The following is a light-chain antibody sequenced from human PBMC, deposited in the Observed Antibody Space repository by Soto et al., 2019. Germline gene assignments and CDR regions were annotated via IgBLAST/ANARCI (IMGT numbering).Light chain of an antibody. Sequence: DIQLTQSPSSLSASVGDRVTITCQASQDISNHLNWYQQKPGKAPNLLIYDASDLETGVPSRFSGGGSGTFFRFTNKCLRAEDIATYYSRKDDCVPWFGPGTKVEIK. J-gene: IGKJ3*01. V-gene: IGKV1-33*01. CDR2: DAS. CDR1: QDISNH. CDR3: RKDDCVPW.